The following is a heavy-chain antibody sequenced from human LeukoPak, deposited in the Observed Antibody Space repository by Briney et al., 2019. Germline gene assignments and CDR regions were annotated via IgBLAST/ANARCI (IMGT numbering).Heavy chain of an antibody. CDR2: ISDNGGRT. J-gene: IGHJ4*02. CDR3: ARDEDTSALSEY. CDR1: GFSFSSNT. V-gene: IGHV3-23*01. D-gene: IGHD2/OR15-2a*01. Sequence: GGSLRLSCAGSGFSFSSNTMSWVRQAPGRGLEWVSAISDNGGRTDYADSVKGRFTISRDNSKSTLYLHMDSLRAEDTAVYYCARDEDTSALSEYWGQGTLVTVSS.